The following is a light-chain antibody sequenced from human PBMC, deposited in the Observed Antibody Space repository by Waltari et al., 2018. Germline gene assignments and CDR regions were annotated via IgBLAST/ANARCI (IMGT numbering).Light chain of an antibody. CDR1: SSDIGGYNY. Sequence: QSALPQPASVSGSPGQSITISCTGTSSDIGGYNYVSWYQQHPGKAPKLMIYDVSNRPSGVSNRFSGSKSGNTASLTISGLQAEDEADYYCSSYTSYSVVFGGGTKLTVL. V-gene: IGLV2-14*01. CDR2: DVS. CDR3: SSYTSYSVV. J-gene: IGLJ2*01.